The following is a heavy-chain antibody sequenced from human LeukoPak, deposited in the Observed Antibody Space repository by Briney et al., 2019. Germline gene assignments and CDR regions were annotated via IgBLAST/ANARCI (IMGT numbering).Heavy chain of an antibody. CDR3: ARAFSGGYYYYGMDV. Sequence: PSETLSLTCTVSGGSISSFYWSWVRQTPGEGLECIGYIYSSGSTNYNPSLKSRVTMSVDTSNNQFSLKLSSVTAADTAVYYCARAFSGGYYYYGMDVWGQGTTVTVSS. J-gene: IGHJ6*02. CDR1: GGSISSFY. V-gene: IGHV4-59*01. D-gene: IGHD1-26*01. CDR2: IYSSGST.